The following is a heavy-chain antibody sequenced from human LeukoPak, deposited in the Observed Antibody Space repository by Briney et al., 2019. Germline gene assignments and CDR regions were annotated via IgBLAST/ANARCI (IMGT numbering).Heavy chain of an antibody. CDR3: ARDRPNLYYYDSSGYDY. CDR2: IKQDGSEK. CDR1: GFTFSSYW. V-gene: IGHV3-7*01. J-gene: IGHJ4*02. D-gene: IGHD3-22*01. Sequence: GGSLRLSCAASGFTFSSYWMGWVRQAPGKGLEWVANIKQDGSEKYYVDSVKGRFTISRDNAKNSLYLQMNSLRAEDTAVYCCARDRPNLYYYDSSGYDYWGQGTLVTVSS.